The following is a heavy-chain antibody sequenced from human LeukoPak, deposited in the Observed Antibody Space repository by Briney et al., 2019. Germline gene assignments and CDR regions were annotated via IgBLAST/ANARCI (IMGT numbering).Heavy chain of an antibody. Sequence: GRSLRLSCTASGFTLSSHAMHWVRQAPGKGLEWVAVISYDGSHKYYADSVEGRFTISRDNSKNTLYLQMNSLTAEDTAVYYCARGQEKDDYGSDYWGQGTLVTVSS. CDR2: ISYDGSHK. D-gene: IGHD3-10*01. CDR1: GFTLSSHA. J-gene: IGHJ4*02. V-gene: IGHV3-30-3*01. CDR3: ARGQEKDDYGSDY.